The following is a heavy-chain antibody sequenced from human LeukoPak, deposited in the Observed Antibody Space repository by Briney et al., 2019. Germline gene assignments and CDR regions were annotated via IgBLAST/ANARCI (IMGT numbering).Heavy chain of an antibody. Sequence: GGSLRLSCAASGFTFSSYAMHWVRQAPGKGLEWVAVISYDGSNKYYADSVKGRFTISRDNSKNMLYLQMNSLRAEDTAVYYCARVRSYYDILTGFFDYWGQGTLVTVSS. J-gene: IGHJ4*02. CDR3: ARVRSYYDILTGFFDY. CDR2: ISYDGSNK. D-gene: IGHD3-9*01. CDR1: GFTFSSYA. V-gene: IGHV3-30-3*01.